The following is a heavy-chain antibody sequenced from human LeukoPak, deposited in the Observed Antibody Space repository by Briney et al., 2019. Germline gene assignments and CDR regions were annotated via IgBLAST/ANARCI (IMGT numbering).Heavy chain of an antibody. CDR3: ARDGGKSAFDY. V-gene: IGHV3-21*01. CDR2: ISSSSSYI. J-gene: IGHJ4*02. Sequence: GGSLRLSCAASGYSFNAYAMSWVRQAPGKGLEWVSSISSSSSYIYYADSVKGRFTISRDNAKNSLYLQMNSLRAEDTAVYYCARDGGKSAFDYWGQGTLVTVSS. D-gene: IGHD4-23*01. CDR1: GYSFNAYA.